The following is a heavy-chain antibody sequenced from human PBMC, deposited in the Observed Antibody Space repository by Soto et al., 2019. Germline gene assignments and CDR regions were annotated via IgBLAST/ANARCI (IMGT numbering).Heavy chain of an antibody. CDR1: GGSISSSSYY. Sequence: SETLSLTCTVSGGSISSSSYYWGWIRQPPGKGLEWIGSIYYSGSTYYNPSLKSRVTISVDTSKNQFSLKLSSVTAADTAVYYCARHGPGYSSSWYGDDAFDIWGQGTMVTVSS. CDR3: ARHGPGYSSSWYGDDAFDI. J-gene: IGHJ3*02. CDR2: IYYSGST. V-gene: IGHV4-39*01. D-gene: IGHD6-13*01.